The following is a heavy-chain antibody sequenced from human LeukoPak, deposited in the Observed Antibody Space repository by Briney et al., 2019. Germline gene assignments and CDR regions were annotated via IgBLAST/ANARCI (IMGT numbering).Heavy chain of an antibody. Sequence: QAGGSLRLSCAASGFTFSSCAMSWVRQAPGKGLEWVSAISAGGGSTYYADSVKGRFTISRDNSKNTLYLQMNSLRAEDTAVYYCARGGSSGRTSYYYAMDVWGQGTTVTVSS. CDR2: ISAGGGST. CDR1: GFTFSSCA. J-gene: IGHJ6*02. CDR3: ARGGSSGRTSYYYAMDV. D-gene: IGHD6-19*01. V-gene: IGHV3-23*01.